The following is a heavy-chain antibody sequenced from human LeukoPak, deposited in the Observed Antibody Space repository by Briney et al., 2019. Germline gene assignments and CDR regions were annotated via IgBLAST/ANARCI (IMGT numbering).Heavy chain of an antibody. CDR3: ARAVRTSTIRYNWFDP. V-gene: IGHV4-31*03. CDR1: GGSISSGGYY. J-gene: IGHJ5*02. CDR2: IYYSGST. D-gene: IGHD2-2*01. Sequence: SETLSLTCTVSGGSISSGGYYWSWIRQHPGKGLEWIGYIYYSGSTYYNPSLKSRVTISVDTSKNQFSLKLSSVTAADTAVYYCARAVRTSTIRYNWFDPWGQGTLVTVSS.